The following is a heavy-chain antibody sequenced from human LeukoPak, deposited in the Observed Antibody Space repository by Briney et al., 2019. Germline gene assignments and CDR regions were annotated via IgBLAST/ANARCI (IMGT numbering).Heavy chain of an antibody. Sequence: GGSLRLSCVGSGFAFSNYAMTWVRQGQGTGLQWVSAITDSGGSAFHADSVKGRFAIFRDNSKNTLYLQLNSQRDEDTAVYYCATLMRGPTGYSGYGGEDYWGQGTLVTVSS. CDR1: GFAFSNYA. CDR2: ITDSGGSA. D-gene: IGHD5-12*01. CDR3: ATLMRGPTGYSGYGGEDY. V-gene: IGHV3-23*01. J-gene: IGHJ4*02.